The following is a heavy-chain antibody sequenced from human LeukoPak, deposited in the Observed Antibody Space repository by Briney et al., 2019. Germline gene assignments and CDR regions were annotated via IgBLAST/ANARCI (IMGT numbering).Heavy chain of an antibody. V-gene: IGHV3-48*01. CDR3: ARVDTVTKSWALDY. CDR2: ISTSEITT. D-gene: IGHD3-9*01. CDR1: GFTFNSYS. Sequence: GGSLRLSCAVSGFTFNSYSMNWVRQAPGKGLEWVSYISTSEITTYYADSVKGRFTISRDEAKKSLYLHMHSLGAEDTAIYYCARVDTVTKSWALDYWGPGALVTVSS. J-gene: IGHJ4*02.